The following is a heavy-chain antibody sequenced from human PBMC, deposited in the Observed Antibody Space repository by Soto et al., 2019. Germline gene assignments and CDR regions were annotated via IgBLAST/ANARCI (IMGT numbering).Heavy chain of an antibody. D-gene: IGHD6-6*01. Sequence: ASVKVSCKASGGTFSSYAISWVRQAPGQGLEWMGGIIPIFGTANYAQKFQGRVTITAGKSTSTAYMELSSLRSEDTAVYYCASIATRAGSLDPWGQGTLVTVSS. CDR1: GGTFSSYA. CDR3: ASIATRAGSLDP. V-gene: IGHV1-69*06. J-gene: IGHJ5*02. CDR2: IIPIFGTA.